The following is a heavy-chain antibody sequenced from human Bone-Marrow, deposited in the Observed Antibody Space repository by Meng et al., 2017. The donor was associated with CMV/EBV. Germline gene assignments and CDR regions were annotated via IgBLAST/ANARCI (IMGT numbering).Heavy chain of an antibody. CDR1: GFTFSDYY. V-gene: IGHV3-69-1*02. Sequence: GESLKISCAASGFTFSDYYMNWVRQAPGKGLEWVSSISSSSTIYYADSVKGRFTISRDNAKNSLYLQMNSLRAEDTAVYYCARDKTKGAPMIVVVTPPRPNWFDPWGQGTLVTASS. CDR3: ARDKTKGAPMIVVVTPPRPNWFDP. J-gene: IGHJ5*02. D-gene: IGHD3-22*01. CDR2: ISSSSTI.